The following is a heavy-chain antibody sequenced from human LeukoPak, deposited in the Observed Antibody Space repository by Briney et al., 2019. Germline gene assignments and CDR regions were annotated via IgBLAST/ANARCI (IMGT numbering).Heavy chain of an antibody. CDR2: ISGSGGST. CDR3: AKDLDYGGNSAGYYFDY. CDR1: GFTFSSYA. Sequence: GGSLRLSCAASGFTFSSYAMSWVRQAPGKGLEWVSVISGSGGSTYYADSVKGRFTISRDNSKNKLYLQMNSLRAEDTAVYYCAKDLDYGGNSAGYYFDYWGQGTLVTVSS. D-gene: IGHD4-23*01. V-gene: IGHV3-23*01. J-gene: IGHJ4*02.